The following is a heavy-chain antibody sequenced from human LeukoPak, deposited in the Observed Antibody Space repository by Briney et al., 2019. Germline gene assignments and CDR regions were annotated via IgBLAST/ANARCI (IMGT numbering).Heavy chain of an antibody. CDR2: IFYTGST. Sequence: SETLSLTCAVSGGSISSYYWSWIRQPPGKGLELIGYIFYTGSTSYNPSLKSRVTISVDTSKNQFSLKLTSVTAADTAVYYCARLQGILTGPVFDPWGQGILVTVSS. CDR3: ARLQGILTGPVFDP. D-gene: IGHD3-9*01. J-gene: IGHJ5*02. CDR1: GGSISSYY. V-gene: IGHV4-59*08.